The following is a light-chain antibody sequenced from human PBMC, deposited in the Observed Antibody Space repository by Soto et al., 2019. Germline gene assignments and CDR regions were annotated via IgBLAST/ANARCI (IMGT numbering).Light chain of an antibody. CDR3: AAWDDSLNAVL. J-gene: IGLJ2*01. V-gene: IGLV1-44*01. CDR2: SDD. CDR1: SSNIGGNP. Sequence: QSVLTQPPSASETPGQRVTISCSGSSSNIGGNPVNWYQQLPGTAHKLLIYSDDQRPSGVPDRFSGSKSGTSASLAISGLQSEDEADYYCAAWDDSLNAVLFGGGTKLTVL.